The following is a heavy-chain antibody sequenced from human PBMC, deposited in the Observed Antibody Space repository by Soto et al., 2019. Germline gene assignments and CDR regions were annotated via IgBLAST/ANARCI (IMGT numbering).Heavy chain of an antibody. D-gene: IGHD3-10*01. CDR2: INHLETA. Sequence: QLQLHMSGSGLVKPSQTLSLTCTVSGASITYGAYSWSWIRQTPGKGPEWIGYINHLETAFYNPSLESRLTLSIDRTKNQFSLNLKSMSAEDRAVYFCARGGRFDSFDYWGQGILVTVSS. CDR3: ARGGRFDSFDY. V-gene: IGHV4-30-2*01. J-gene: IGHJ4*02. CDR1: GASITYGAYS.